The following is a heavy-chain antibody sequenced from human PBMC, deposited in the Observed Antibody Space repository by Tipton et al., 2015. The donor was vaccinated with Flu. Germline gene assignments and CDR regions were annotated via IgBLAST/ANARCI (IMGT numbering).Heavy chain of an antibody. V-gene: IGHV4-38-2*01. Sequence: GLVKPSETLSLTCAVSGYSISRGYYWGWIRQPPGKGLEWIGSIYHNGDIHFNPSLKSRVSISVDTSNNRFSLNLTSVTAADTAVYYCARAEMGDFDYWGQGPLVTVSS. D-gene: IGHD3-16*01. CDR2: IYHNGDI. CDR1: GYSISRGYY. J-gene: IGHJ4*02. CDR3: ARAEMGDFDY.